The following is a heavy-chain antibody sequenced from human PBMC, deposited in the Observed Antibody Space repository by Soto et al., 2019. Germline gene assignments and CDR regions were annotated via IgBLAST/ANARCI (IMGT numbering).Heavy chain of an antibody. D-gene: IGHD4-4*01. CDR3: AKDPLSHDYSNHQPRGFFMDV. CDR2: ISGSGGST. J-gene: IGHJ6*03. CDR1: GFTFSSYA. Sequence: GGSLRLSCAASGFTFSSYAMSWVRQAPGKGLEWVSAISGSGGSTYYADSVKGRFTISRDNSKNTLYLQMNSLRAEDTAVYYCAKDPLSHDYSNHQPRGFFMDVWGKGTTVTVSS. V-gene: IGHV3-23*01.